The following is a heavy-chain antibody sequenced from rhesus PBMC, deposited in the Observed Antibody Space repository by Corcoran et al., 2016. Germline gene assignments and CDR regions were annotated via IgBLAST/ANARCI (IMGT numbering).Heavy chain of an antibody. J-gene: IGHJ4*01. Sequence: QLQLQESGPGLVKPSETLSVTCAVSGGSISSSYWSWIRQAPGKGLDWIGYIYGSGRSTNYKPSLKSRVTLSVDTSKNQLSLKLSSVTTADTAVYYCARRRLDIDYWGQGVLVTVSS. CDR3: ARRRLDIDY. CDR2: IYGSGRST. D-gene: IGHD5-24*01. V-gene: IGHV4-169*01. CDR1: GGSISSSY.